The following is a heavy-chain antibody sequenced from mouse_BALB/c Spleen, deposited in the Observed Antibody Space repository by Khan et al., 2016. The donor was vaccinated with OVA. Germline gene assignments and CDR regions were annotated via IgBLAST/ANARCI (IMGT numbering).Heavy chain of an antibody. D-gene: IGHD2-12*01. CDR3: ARSTYSYAFVY. Sequence: VQLKESGPSLVKPSQTLSLTCSVTGDSITSGDRNWIRKFPGNKLEYMGYIIYTGYTYYNQSLKRRISITRHTSKNQYYLQLSSVTDEDTATYYCARSTYSYAFVYWGQGTLVTVSA. J-gene: IGHJ3*01. CDR1: GDSITSGD. V-gene: IGHV3-8*02. CDR2: IIYTGYT.